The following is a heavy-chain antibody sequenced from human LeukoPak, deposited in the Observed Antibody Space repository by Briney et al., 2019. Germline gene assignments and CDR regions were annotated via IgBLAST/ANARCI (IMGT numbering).Heavy chain of an antibody. V-gene: IGHV3-7*01. D-gene: IGHD2-21*02. CDR2: INQDASEI. CDR1: GFIFSTYW. CDR3: ATDRDNSDWQKRFDS. Sequence: PGGSLRLSCVASGFIFSTYWMNWYRQAPGKGLEWVGNINQDASEINYVDSVRGRFTISRDNAKNSLHLQMNSLRAEDTAVYYCATDRDNSDWQKRFDSWGQGTLVTVSS. J-gene: IGHJ4*02.